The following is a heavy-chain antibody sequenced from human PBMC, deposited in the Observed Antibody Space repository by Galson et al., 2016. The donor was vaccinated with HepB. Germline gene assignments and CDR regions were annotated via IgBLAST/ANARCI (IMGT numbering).Heavy chain of an antibody. V-gene: IGHV1-2*02. Sequence: SVKVSCKASGYSFTGYFIHWVRQAPGQGLEWMGLIKPHSGGTKYAQKFQGRVTLTRNTDTSTAYMELTSLRSDDTAVYFCAREFNRHTVTTFYYYGMDVWGQGTTATVSS. CDR2: IKPHSGGT. CDR3: AREFNRHTVTTFYYYGMDV. J-gene: IGHJ6*02. D-gene: IGHD4-17*01. CDR1: GYSFTGYF.